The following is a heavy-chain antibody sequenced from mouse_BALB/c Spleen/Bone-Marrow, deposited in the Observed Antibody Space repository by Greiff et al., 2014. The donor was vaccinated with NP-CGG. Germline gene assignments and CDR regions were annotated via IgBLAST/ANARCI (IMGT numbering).Heavy chain of an antibody. CDR1: GYTFTSYV. Sequence: VQLKESGPELVKPGASVKMSCKASGYTFTSYVMHWVKQKPGQGLEWIGYINPYNDGIKYNEKFKGKATLTSDKSSSTAYMELSSLTSEDSAVYYCARPGGNYVLYAMDYWGQGTSVTVSS. V-gene: IGHV1-14*01. D-gene: IGHD2-1*01. J-gene: IGHJ4*01. CDR3: ARPGGNYVLYAMDY. CDR2: INPYNDGI.